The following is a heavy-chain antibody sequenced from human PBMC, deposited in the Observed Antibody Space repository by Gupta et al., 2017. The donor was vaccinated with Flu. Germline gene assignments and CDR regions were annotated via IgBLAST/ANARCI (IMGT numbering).Heavy chain of an antibody. Sequence: EVQLVESGGGLVQPGRSLRLSCTASGFTFGDYAMSWFRQAPGKGLEWVGVIRSKAYGGTTEYAASGKGRVTISRDDSKSIAYLQMNSLKTEDTAVYYCTRGHYDSSGYYRYYFDYWCQGTLVTVSS. V-gene: IGHV3-49*03. CDR2: IRSKAYGGTT. CDR3: TRGHYDSSGYYRYYFDY. J-gene: IGHJ4*02. D-gene: IGHD3-22*01. CDR1: GFTFGDYA.